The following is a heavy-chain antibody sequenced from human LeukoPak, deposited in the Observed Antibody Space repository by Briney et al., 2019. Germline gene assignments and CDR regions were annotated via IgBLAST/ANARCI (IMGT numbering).Heavy chain of an antibody. Sequence: GGSLRLSCAASGFIFTRHAMSWVRQAPGKGLEWVSALSGSGESTYYADSVRGRFTISRDNSKNTLYLQMDSLRAEDTAIYYCGKYNGGYLVDPFDCWGQGSLVTVSS. CDR2: LSGSGEST. CDR3: GKYNGGYLVDPFDC. V-gene: IGHV3-23*01. D-gene: IGHD1-26*01. CDR1: GFIFTRHA. J-gene: IGHJ4*02.